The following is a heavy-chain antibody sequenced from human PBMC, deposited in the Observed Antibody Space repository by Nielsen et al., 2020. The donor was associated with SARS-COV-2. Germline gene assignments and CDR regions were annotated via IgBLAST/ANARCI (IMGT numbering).Heavy chain of an antibody. Sequence: SETLSLTCAVYGGSFSGYYWSWIRPPPGKGLEWIGEINHSGSTNYNPSLKSRVTISVDASKNQFSLKLSSVTAADTAVYYCAVWYSSSWYPLHPYDYWCQGTLVTVSS. CDR1: GGSFSGYY. CDR2: INHSGST. D-gene: IGHD6-13*01. J-gene: IGHJ4*02. V-gene: IGHV4-34*01. CDR3: AVWYSSSWYPLHPYDY.